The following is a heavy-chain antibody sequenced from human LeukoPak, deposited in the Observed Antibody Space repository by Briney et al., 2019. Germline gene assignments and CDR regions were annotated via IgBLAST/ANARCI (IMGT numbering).Heavy chain of an antibody. CDR2: IYHSGST. D-gene: IGHD6-13*01. Sequence: GSLRLSCAASGFTFSSYAMSWVRQPPGKGLEWIGEIYHSGSTNYNPSLKSRVTISVDKSKNQFSLKLSSVTAADTAVYYCARDIVRAAAGREDDYWGQGTLVTVSS. J-gene: IGHJ4*02. V-gene: IGHV4-4*02. CDR1: GFTFSSYAM. CDR3: ARDIVRAAAGREDDY.